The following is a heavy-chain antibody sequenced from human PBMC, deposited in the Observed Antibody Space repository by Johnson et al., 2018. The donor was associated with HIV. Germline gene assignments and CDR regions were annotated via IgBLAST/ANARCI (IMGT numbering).Heavy chain of an antibody. CDR2: IFSGGTT. Sequence: VQLVESGGGVVQPGRSLRLPCTASGFSVSSYYMTWVRQTPVKGLEWVSVIFSGGTTYYADSVKGRFTISRDNSKNTLYLQMDSLRTEDTAVYYCARACRDGYTCDVYDIWGQGTMVTVSS. J-gene: IGHJ3*02. D-gene: IGHD5-24*01. V-gene: IGHV3-66*01. CDR3: ARACRDGYTCDVYDI. CDR1: GFSVSSYY.